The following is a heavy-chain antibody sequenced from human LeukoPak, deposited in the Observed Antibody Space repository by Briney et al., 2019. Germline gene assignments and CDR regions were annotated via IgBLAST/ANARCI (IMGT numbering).Heavy chain of an antibody. Sequence: ASVKVSCTASGGTFSSYAISWVRQAPGQGLEWMGGIIPIFGTANYAQKFQGRVTITADESTSTAYMERSSLRSEDTAVYYCARDLDYGYYWGQGTLVTVSS. D-gene: IGHD4-17*01. J-gene: IGHJ4*02. CDR2: IIPIFGTA. V-gene: IGHV1-69*01. CDR3: ARDLDYGYY. CDR1: GGTFSSYA.